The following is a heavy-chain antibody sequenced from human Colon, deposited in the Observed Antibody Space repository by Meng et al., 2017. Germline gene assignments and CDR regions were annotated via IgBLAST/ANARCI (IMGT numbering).Heavy chain of an antibody. CDR3: ARIVGDGPDY. V-gene: IGHV3-21*01. CDR2: ISSSSAYI. Sequence: EVQLVESGGGLVKPGESLRLSCAASGFTFINYSVVWVRQAAGKGLEWVSSISSSSAYIYYADSVKGRFTIPRDNAKNSVYLQMNSLRAEDTAVYYCARIVGDGPDYWGQGTLVTVSS. D-gene: IGHD3-16*01. J-gene: IGHJ4*02. CDR1: GFTFINYS.